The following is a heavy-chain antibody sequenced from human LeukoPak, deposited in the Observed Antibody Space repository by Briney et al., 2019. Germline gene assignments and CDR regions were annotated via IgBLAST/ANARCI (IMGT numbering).Heavy chain of an antibody. CDR3: AKNPAIMVGYFYDVSGYYSGFDY. V-gene: IGHV3-30*18. Sequence: PGRSLRLSCAASGFTFSSYAMHWVRQAPGKGLEWVTVISYDGSNKYYADSVKGRFTISRDNSKNTLYLQMNSLRAEDTAVYYCAKNPAIMVGYFYDVSGYYSGFDYWGQGTLVTVSS. CDR1: GFTFSSYA. CDR2: ISYDGSNK. D-gene: IGHD3-22*01. J-gene: IGHJ4*02.